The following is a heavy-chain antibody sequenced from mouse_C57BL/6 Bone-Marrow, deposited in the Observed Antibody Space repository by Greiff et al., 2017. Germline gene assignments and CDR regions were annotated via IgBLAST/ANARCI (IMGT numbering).Heavy chain of an antibody. CDR3: ARNPYDGYSYYFDY. CDR1: GYSITSGYY. Sequence: VQLKQSGPGLVKPSQSLSLTCSVTGYSITSGYYWNWIRQFPGNKLEWMGYISYDGSNHYNPSLKNRISITRDTSTNQFFLKLNSVTTEDTATYYCARNPYDGYSYYFDYWGQGTTLTVSS. J-gene: IGHJ2*01. V-gene: IGHV3-6*01. D-gene: IGHD2-3*01. CDR2: ISYDGSN.